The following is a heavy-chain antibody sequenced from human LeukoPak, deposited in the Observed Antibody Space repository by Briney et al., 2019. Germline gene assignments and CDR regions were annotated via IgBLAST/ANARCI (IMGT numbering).Heavy chain of an antibody. CDR3: AKSNGYGLIDI. J-gene: IGHJ3*02. Sequence: TSETLSLTCTVSSGSFRTSNYYWGWVRQPPGKALVWNGNIFCRGSTYYSPSLKSRVTTSLDTSRNQFSLKLTSVTAADTAVYYCAKSNGYGLIDIWGQGTMATVSS. CDR1: SGSFRTSNYY. V-gene: IGHV4-39*07. CDR2: IFCRGST. D-gene: IGHD3-22*01.